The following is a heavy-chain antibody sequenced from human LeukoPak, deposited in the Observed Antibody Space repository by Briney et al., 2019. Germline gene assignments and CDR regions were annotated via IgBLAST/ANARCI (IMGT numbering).Heavy chain of an antibody. V-gene: IGHV3-21*01. CDR1: GFTFSSYS. J-gene: IGHJ6*02. CDR2: ISSSSSYI. CDR3: ARARSGSYPYYYGMDV. Sequence: EGSLRLSCAASGFTFSSYSMNWVRQAPGKGLEWVSSISSSSSYIYYADSVKGRFTISRDNAKNSLYLQMNSLRAEDTAVYYCARARSGSYPYYYGMDVWGQGTTVTVSS. D-gene: IGHD1-26*01.